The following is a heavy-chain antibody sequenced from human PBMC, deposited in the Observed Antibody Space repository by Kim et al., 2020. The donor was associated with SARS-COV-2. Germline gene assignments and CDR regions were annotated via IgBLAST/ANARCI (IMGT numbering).Heavy chain of an antibody. CDR1: GYTFTSYA. Sequence: ASVKVSCKASGYTFTSYAMHWVRQAPGQRLEWMGWINAGNGNTKYSQKFQGRVTITRDTSASTAYMELSSLRSEDTAVYYCATEPIVGATTVGYWGQGTLVTVSS. V-gene: IGHV1-3*01. CDR2: INAGNGNT. D-gene: IGHD1-26*01. J-gene: IGHJ4*02. CDR3: ATEPIVGATTVGY.